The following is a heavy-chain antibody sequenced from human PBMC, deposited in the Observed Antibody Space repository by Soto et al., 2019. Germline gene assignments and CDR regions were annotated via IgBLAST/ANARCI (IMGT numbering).Heavy chain of an antibody. V-gene: IGHV1-69*13. CDR1: GGTFSSYA. CDR2: IIPIFGTA. Sequence: SVKVSCKASGGTFSSYAISWVRQAPGQGLEWMGGIIPIFGTANYAQKFQGRVTITADESTSTAYMELSSLRSEDTAVYYCARGYGVYYDSSGSRIYYFDDRAQGTLVTVSS. CDR3: ARGYGVYYDSSGSRIYYFDD. D-gene: IGHD3-22*01. J-gene: IGHJ4*02.